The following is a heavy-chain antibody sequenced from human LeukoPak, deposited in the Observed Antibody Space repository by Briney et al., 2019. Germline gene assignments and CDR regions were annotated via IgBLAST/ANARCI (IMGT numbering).Heavy chain of an antibody. CDR2: IVVGSGNT. D-gene: IGHD3-10*01. CDR1: GFTFTSSA. Sequence: ASVKVSCKASGFTFTSSAVQWVRQARGQRLEWIGWIVVGSGNTNYAQKFQERVTITRDMSTSTAYMELSSLRSEDTAVYYCAEGELPALKHSGNYNMDFWAKGPRSPSP. CDR3: AEGELPALKHSGNYNMDF. J-gene: IGHJ6*03. V-gene: IGHV1-58*01.